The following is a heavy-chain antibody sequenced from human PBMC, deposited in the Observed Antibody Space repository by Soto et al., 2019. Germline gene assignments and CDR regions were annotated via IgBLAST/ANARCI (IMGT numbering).Heavy chain of an antibody. CDR3: ARDQGYCSGGSCLRMDV. V-gene: IGHV3-33*01. Sequence: WWSLRPSCAAAAFAFSGYCMHCVRQAPGKGLEWVAVIWYDGSNKYYAESVKGRFTISRDNSKNTLYLQMNSLRAEDTAVYYCARDQGYCSGGSCLRMDVWGQGTTVTVSS. CDR1: AFAFSGYC. CDR2: IWYDGSNK. D-gene: IGHD2-15*01. J-gene: IGHJ6*02.